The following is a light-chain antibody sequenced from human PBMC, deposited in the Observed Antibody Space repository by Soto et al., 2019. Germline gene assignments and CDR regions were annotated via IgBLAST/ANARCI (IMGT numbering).Light chain of an antibody. CDR1: TSDVGDYNY. J-gene: IGLJ1*01. CDR2: EVS. CDR3: TSYTTSSTYV. Sequence: QSALTQPASVSGSPGQSITISCTGTTSDVGDYNYVSWYQQHPGKVPKVLIYEVSNRPSGVSYRFSGSKSGNTASLTISGLQAEDEASYYCTSYTTSSTYVFGTGTKVTVL. V-gene: IGLV2-14*01.